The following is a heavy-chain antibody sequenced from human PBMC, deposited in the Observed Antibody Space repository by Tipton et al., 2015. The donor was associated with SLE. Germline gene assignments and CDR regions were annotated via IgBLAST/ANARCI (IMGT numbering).Heavy chain of an antibody. V-gene: IGHV4-61*02. D-gene: IGHD7-27*01. CDR3: ATHLEKLGIGFDY. CDR2: IYTSGGT. Sequence: TLSLTCTVSGGSISSGGYYWSWIRQPAGKGLEWIGRIYTSGGTNYNPSLKSRVTMSVDTSKNQFSLKLSSVTAADTAVYYCATHLEKLGIGFDYWGQGTLVTVSS. J-gene: IGHJ4*02. CDR1: GGSISSGGYY.